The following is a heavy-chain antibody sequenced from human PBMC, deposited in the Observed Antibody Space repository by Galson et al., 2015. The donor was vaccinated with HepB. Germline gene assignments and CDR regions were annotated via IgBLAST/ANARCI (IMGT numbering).Heavy chain of an antibody. CDR2: ISGSGGST. CDR3: AKGNYYDSSGYYYDGAFDI. CDR1: GFTFSSYA. J-gene: IGHJ3*02. Sequence: SLRLSCAASGFTFSSYAMSWVRQAPGKGLEWVSAISGSGGSTYYADSVKGRFTISRDNSKNTLYLQMNSLRAEDTAVYYCAKGNYYDSSGYYYDGAFDIWGQGTMVTV. V-gene: IGHV3-23*01. D-gene: IGHD3-22*01.